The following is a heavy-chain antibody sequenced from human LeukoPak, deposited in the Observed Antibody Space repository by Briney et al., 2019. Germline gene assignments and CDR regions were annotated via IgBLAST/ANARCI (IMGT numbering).Heavy chain of an antibody. CDR2: ISGSGGST. D-gene: IGHD6-13*01. CDR1: GFTFSSYA. Sequence: GGSLRLSCAASGFTFSSYAMSWVRQAPGKGLEWVSAISGSGGSTYYADSVKGRFTVSRDNPKNTLYLQMNSLRAEDTAVYYCAKDQSSSWSIDAFDIWGQGTMVTVSS. CDR3: AKDQSSSWSIDAFDI. V-gene: IGHV3-23*01. J-gene: IGHJ3*02.